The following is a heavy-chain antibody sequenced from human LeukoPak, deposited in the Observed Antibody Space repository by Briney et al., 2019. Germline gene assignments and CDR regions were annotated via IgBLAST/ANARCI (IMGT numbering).Heavy chain of an antibody. Sequence: PGGSLRLSCAASGFIFSHYTMTWVRQAPGKGLEWVSSINGSGDATKYADFVMGRFTISRDNSKNTVSLQMNNLRAEDTAVYYCAKFQISPTGTMVFWGQGTLVTVSS. CDR1: GFIFSHYT. V-gene: IGHV3-23*01. CDR2: INGSGDAT. J-gene: IGHJ4*02. D-gene: IGHD1-1*01. CDR3: AKFQISPTGTMVF.